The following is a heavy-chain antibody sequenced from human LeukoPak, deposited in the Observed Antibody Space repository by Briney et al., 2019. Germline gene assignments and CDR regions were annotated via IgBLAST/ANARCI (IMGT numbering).Heavy chain of an antibody. CDR3: ARLLDNDRSGDPDTFDM. Sequence: SETLSLTCSVSGGSMSSHYWSWIRQPPGKGLEWIGCIYYSGKTYYNPSLQSRVTISVDTSKNHFSLRLTSVTAADTAIYSWARLLDNDRSGDPDTFDMWGQGTMVTVSS. CDR2: IYYSGKT. CDR1: GGSMSSHY. J-gene: IGHJ3*02. D-gene: IGHD3-22*01. V-gene: IGHV4-59*11.